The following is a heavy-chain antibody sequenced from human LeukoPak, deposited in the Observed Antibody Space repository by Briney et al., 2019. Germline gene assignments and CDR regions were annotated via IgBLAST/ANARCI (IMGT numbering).Heavy chain of an antibody. D-gene: IGHD6-6*01. J-gene: IGHJ6*03. CDR2: ISSNGGRT. Sequence: GGSLRLSCEASGFPFSNYIMHWVHQAPGKGLEYVSGISSNGGRTYYANSVKGRFTISRDNSKNTLYLQMGSLRAEDMAVYYCARESILDHYYYNMDVWGKGTTVTVSS. CDR3: ARESILDHYYYNMDV. CDR1: GFPFSNYI. V-gene: IGHV3-64*01.